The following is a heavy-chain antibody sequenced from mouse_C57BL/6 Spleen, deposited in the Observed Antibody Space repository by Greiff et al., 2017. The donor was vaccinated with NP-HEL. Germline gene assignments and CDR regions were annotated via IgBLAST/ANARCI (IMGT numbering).Heavy chain of an antibody. D-gene: IGHD2-4*01. Sequence: EVQLQESGPGLVKPSQSLSLTCSVTGYSITSGYYWNWIRQFPGNKLEWMGYISYDGSNNYNPSLKNRISITRDTSKNQFFLKLNSVTTEDTATYYCARRGYDYDWIDYWGQGTTLTVSS. CDR3: ARRGYDYDWIDY. J-gene: IGHJ2*01. CDR1: GYSITSGYY. CDR2: ISYDGSN. V-gene: IGHV3-6*01.